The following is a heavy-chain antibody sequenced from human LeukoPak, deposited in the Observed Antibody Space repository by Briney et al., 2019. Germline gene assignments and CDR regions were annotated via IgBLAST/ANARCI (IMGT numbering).Heavy chain of an antibody. D-gene: IGHD2-15*01. V-gene: IGHV1-18*01. CDR3: ARDSCSGGSCYLHY. Sequence: ASVKVSCKASGYTFTSYGISWVRQAPGQGLEWMGWISAYNGNTNYAQKLQGRVTMTTDTSTSTAYMELRSLRSDDTAVYYCARDSCSGGSCYLHYWGQGTLVTVSP. CDR2: ISAYNGNT. CDR1: GYTFTSYG. J-gene: IGHJ4*02.